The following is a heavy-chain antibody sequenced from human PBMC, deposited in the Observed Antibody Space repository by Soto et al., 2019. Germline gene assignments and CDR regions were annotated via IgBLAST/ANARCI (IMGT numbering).Heavy chain of an antibody. CDR2: IKFDGSST. Sequence: EVQLVESGGGLVQPGGSLRLSCVASGFTFSTYWMHWVRQAPRKGLVWVSRIKFDGSSTSYADSVKGRFTISRDNAKNTVYLQMHSLGAEDTGVFYCARGLRNYYGVDVWGQGTTVTVSS. J-gene: IGHJ6*02. CDR1: GFTFSTYW. D-gene: IGHD5-12*01. CDR3: ARGLRNYYGVDV. V-gene: IGHV3-74*01.